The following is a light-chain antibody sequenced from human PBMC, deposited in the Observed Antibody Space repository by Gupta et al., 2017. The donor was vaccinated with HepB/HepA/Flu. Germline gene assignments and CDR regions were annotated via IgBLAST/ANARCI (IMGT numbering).Light chain of an antibody. J-gene: IGLJ2*01. CDR3: NSRASSGNHVI. V-gene: IGLV3-19*01. Sequence: SSELTQDPAVSVALGQTVPITCQGDSFRSSYASWYQQKPRQAPILVIYGTTDRPSGIPDRFSGSGSGTTVSLTITGAQAEDEADYYCNSRASSGNHVIFGGGTTLTVL. CDR2: GTT. CDR1: SFRSSY.